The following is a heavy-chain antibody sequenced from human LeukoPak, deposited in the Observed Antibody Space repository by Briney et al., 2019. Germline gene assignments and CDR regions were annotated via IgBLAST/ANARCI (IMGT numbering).Heavy chain of an antibody. D-gene: IGHD3-3*01. Sequence: SVKVSCKASGGTFSSYAISWVRQAPGQGLEWMGGIIPIFGTANYAQKFQGRVTITADESTSTAYVELSSLRSEDTAVYYCARGRNYDFWSGKFPHGGWFDPWGQGTLVTVSS. V-gene: IGHV1-69*01. J-gene: IGHJ5*02. CDR3: ARGRNYDFWSGKFPHGGWFDP. CDR2: IIPIFGTA. CDR1: GGTFSSYA.